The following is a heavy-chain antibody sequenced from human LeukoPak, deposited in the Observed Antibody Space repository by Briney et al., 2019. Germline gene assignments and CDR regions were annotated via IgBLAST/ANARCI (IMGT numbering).Heavy chain of an antibody. CDR1: GGTFSSYA. CDR3: ARGPVVPAANDAFDI. CDR2: IIPIFGIA. J-gene: IGHJ3*02. V-gene: IGHV1-69*04. D-gene: IGHD2-2*01. Sequence: SVKVSCKASGGTFSSYAISWVRQAPGQGLEWKGRIIPIFGIANYAQKFQGRVTITADKSTSTAYMELSSLRSEDAAVYYCARGPVVPAANDAFDIWGQGTMVTVSS.